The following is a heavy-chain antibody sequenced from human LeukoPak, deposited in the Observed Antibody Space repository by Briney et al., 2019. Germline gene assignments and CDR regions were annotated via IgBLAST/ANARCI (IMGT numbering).Heavy chain of an antibody. CDR1: GGTFSSYT. Sequence: SVKVSCKASGGTFSSYTISWVRQAPGQGLEWMGRIIPILGIANYAQKFQGRVTITADKSTSTAYMELSSLRSEDTAVYYCARGPIFGGVITTNGFDPWGQETLVTVSS. D-gene: IGHD3-3*01. V-gene: IGHV1-69*02. J-gene: IGHJ5*02. CDR3: ARGPIFGGVITTNGFDP. CDR2: IIPILGIA.